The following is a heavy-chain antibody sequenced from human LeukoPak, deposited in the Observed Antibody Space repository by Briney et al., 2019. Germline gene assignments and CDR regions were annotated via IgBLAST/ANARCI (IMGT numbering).Heavy chain of an antibody. J-gene: IGHJ6*03. CDR1: GFSFSSYA. CDR2: ISYDGSNK. Sequence: GGSLRLSCAASGFSFSSYAMHWVRQAPGKGLEWVSVISYDGSNKYYADSVKGRFTISRDNSRKKLYRQSTSLRADDTAVYYCARDRLVISQYYYIDVWGKGTTVTVSS. CDR3: ARDRLVISQYYYIDV. V-gene: IGHV3-30*01. D-gene: IGHD3-22*01.